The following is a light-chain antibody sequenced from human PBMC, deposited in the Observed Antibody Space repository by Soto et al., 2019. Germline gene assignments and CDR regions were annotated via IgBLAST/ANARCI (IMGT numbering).Light chain of an antibody. CDR3: QHYGSPPTYT. CDR2: GAS. CDR1: QSINY. J-gene: IGKJ2*01. V-gene: IGKV3-20*01. Sequence: EIVLTQSPGTLSLSPGERATLSCRASQSINYLAWYQQKVGQAPRPLIYGASTRATGIPDRFSGSGSGTDFSLTISRLEPEDFAVYYCQHYGSPPTYTFGQGTKVDIK.